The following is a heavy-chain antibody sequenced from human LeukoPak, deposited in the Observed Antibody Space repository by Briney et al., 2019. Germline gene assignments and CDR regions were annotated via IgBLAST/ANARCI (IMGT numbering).Heavy chain of an antibody. Sequence: PGGSLRLSCAVSGFTVSSNYMSWVRQAPGKGLEWGSVIYSGGSTYYTDSVKGRFTISRDNSKNTLYLQMNSLRAEDTAVYYCARQSLWFGELNDAFDIWGQGTMVTVSS. D-gene: IGHD3-10*01. J-gene: IGHJ3*02. CDR2: IYSGGST. V-gene: IGHV3-53*01. CDR3: ARQSLWFGELNDAFDI. CDR1: GFTVSSNY.